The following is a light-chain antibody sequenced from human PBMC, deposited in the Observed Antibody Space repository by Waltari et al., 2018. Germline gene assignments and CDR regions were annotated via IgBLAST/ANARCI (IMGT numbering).Light chain of an antibody. J-gene: IGKJ1*01. CDR3: QNHERLPAV. CDR2: AAS. CDR1: PSISRF. V-gene: IGKV3-20*01. Sequence: EIVLTQSPGTLSLSPGDRATLSCRASPSISRFLAWYQQKPGQAPRLLIYAASNRATGIPDRFSGSGSGTDFSLTISRLEPEDFAVYFCQNHERLPAVFGQGTKVEIK.